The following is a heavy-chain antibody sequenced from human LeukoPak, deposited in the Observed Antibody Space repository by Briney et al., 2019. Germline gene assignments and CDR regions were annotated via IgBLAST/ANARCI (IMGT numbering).Heavy chain of an antibody. CDR1: GFTFSNYW. J-gene: IGHJ3*02. CDR2: IKQDGSEK. CDR3: ARGGMVRRVMGAFDI. D-gene: IGHD3-10*01. Sequence: GGSLRLSCAASGFTFSNYWMSWVRQAPGKGLEWVANIKQDGSEKYYVDSVKGRFTVSRENAKNSLYLQMNSLRAEDTAVFYCARGGMVRRVMGAFDIWGQGTLVTVSS. V-gene: IGHV3-7*01.